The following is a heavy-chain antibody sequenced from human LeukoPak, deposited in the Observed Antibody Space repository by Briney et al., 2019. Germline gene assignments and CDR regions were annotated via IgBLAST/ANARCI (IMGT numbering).Heavy chain of an antibody. CDR3: ARVEELAGLYP. V-gene: IGHV4-31*03. CDR1: GGSISSGGYC. D-gene: IGHD1-7*01. J-gene: IGHJ5*02. CDR2: IYYSGST. Sequence: SETLSLTCTVSGGSISSGGYCWSWIRQHPGKGLEWIGYIYYSGSTYYNPSLKSRVTISVDTSKNQFSLKLSSVTAADTAVYYCARVEELAGLYPWGQGTLVTVSS.